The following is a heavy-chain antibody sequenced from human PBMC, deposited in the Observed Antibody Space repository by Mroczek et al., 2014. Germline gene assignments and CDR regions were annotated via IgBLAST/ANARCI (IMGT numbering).Heavy chain of an antibody. Sequence: QVQLQESGAGLLKPSETLSLTCAVYGGSFSGYYWSWIRQPPGKGLEWIGEINHSGSTNYNPSLKSRVTISVDTSKNQFSLKLSSVTAADTAVYYCARVGQGRGYQRSGHLMDVWGQGTTVTVSS. D-gene: IGHD2-2*01. V-gene: IGHV4-34*01. CDR1: GGSFSGYY. J-gene: IGHJ6*02. CDR2: INHSGST. CDR3: ARVGQGRGYQRSGHLMDV.